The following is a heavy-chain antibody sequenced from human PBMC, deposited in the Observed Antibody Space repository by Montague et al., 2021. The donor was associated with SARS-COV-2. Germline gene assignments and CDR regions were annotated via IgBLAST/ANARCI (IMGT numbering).Heavy chain of an antibody. CDR1: GFTFSTYY. Sequence: SLRLSCAASGFTFSTYYMQWVRQAPGKGLEWVSLISYDGSSRYHVDSVKGRFTISRDNSRNTLYLQMDSLRSEDTAVYYCARDNMGSMDYWGQGTLVTVSS. CDR3: ARDNMGSMDY. V-gene: IGHV3-30*04. CDR2: ISYDGSSR. D-gene: IGHD2/OR15-2a*01. J-gene: IGHJ4*02.